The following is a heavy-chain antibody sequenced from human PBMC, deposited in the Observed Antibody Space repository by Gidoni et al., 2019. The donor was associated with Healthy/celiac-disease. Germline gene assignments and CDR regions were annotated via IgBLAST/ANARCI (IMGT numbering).Heavy chain of an antibody. J-gene: IGHJ4*02. CDR3: LTFGGGYYFDY. CDR1: GGPIGSSSYY. CDR2: IYYSGST. V-gene: IGHV4-39*01. D-gene: IGHD3-16*01. Sequence: QLQLQESGPGLVKPSETLSLTCTVSGGPIGSSSYYWGWFRQHPGKGLEWIGSIYYSGSTKSNRSLKSRVTISVDTSKNQFSLKLSSVTAADTAVYYCLTFGGGYYFDYWGQGTLVTVSS.